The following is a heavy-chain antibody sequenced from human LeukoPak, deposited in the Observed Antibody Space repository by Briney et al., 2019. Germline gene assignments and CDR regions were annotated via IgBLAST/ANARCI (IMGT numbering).Heavy chain of an antibody. CDR2: INQIGNT. CDR3: ARIRRPLRGYFDH. J-gene: IGHJ4*02. D-gene: IGHD3-16*01. Sequence: GSLRLSCAASGFTVSSNYMSWIRQSPGKGLEWIGEINQIGNTNYIPSLKSRLTISIDTSNNQFSLNLTSVTAADMGVYYCARIRRPLRGYFDHWGQGTLVT. CDR1: GFTVSSNY. V-gene: IGHV4-34*01.